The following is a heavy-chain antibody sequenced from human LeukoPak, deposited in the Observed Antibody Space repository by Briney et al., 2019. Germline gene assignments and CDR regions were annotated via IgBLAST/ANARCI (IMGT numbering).Heavy chain of an antibody. V-gene: IGHV3-30*02. CDR3: AKEAPGVVRGAVYYYYYYMDV. D-gene: IGHD3-10*01. CDR1: GFTLSSYA. Sequence: PGGSLRLSCAASGFTLSSYAMHWVRQAPGKGLEWVAFIRYDGSNKYYADSVKGRFTISRDNSKNTLYLQMNSLRAEDTAVYYCAKEAPGVVRGAVYYYYYYMDVWGKGTTVTISS. J-gene: IGHJ6*03. CDR2: IRYDGSNK.